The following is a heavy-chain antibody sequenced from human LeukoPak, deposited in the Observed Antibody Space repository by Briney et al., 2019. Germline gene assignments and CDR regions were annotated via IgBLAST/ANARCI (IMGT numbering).Heavy chain of an antibody. V-gene: IGHV3-21*01. D-gene: IGHD5-12*01. Sequence: GGSLRLSCAASGFTFSSYSMNWVRQAPGKGLEWVSSISGNTNYIYYADSVKGRFTISRDNVKNSLSLQMNSLRAEDAAVYYCVRSGGYGVGDYWGQGTLVTVSS. CDR3: VRSGGYGVGDY. J-gene: IGHJ4*02. CDR2: ISGNTNYI. CDR1: GFTFSSYS.